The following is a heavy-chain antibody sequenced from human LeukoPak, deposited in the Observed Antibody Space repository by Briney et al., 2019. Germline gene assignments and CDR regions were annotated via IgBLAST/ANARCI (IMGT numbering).Heavy chain of an antibody. Sequence: PSETLSPTCAVYGGSFSGYYWSWIRQPPGKGLEWIGEINHSGSTNYNSSLKSRVTISVDTSKNQFSLKLSSVTAADTAVYYCASGLEKYSYGYVEWFDPWGQGTLVTVSS. CDR1: GGSFSGYY. D-gene: IGHD5-18*01. J-gene: IGHJ5*02. CDR2: INHSGST. CDR3: ASGLEKYSYGYVEWFDP. V-gene: IGHV4-34*01.